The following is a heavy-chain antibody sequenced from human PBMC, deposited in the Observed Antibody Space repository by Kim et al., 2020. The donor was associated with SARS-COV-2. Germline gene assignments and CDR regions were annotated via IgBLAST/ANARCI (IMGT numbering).Heavy chain of an antibody. J-gene: IGHJ4*02. Sequence: GGSLRLSCAASGFTFSYYALHWVRQAPGKGLEWVAVISYDDGSNKYCADSVKGRFTISRDNSKNTLYLQMNSLRPEDTAVYYCARDQRGANSWWTSVDYWGQGTLVTVSS. CDR2: ISYDDGSNK. CDR3: ARDQRGANSWWTSVDY. V-gene: IGHV3-30*04. CDR1: GFTFSYYA. D-gene: IGHD6-13*01.